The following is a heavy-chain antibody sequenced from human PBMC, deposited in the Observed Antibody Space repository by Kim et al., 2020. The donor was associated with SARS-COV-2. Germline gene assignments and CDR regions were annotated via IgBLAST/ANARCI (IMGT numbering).Heavy chain of an antibody. CDR1: GFTFSDHY. Sequence: GGSLRLSCAASGFTFSDHYMDWVRQAPGKGLEWVGRTRNKANSYTTEYAASVKGRFTISRDDSKNSLYLQMNSLKTEDTAVYYCARGDHSSSVEYYFDYWGQGTLVTVSS. CDR2: TRNKANSYTT. J-gene: IGHJ4*02. V-gene: IGHV3-72*01. CDR3: ARGDHSSSVEYYFDY. D-gene: IGHD6-6*01.